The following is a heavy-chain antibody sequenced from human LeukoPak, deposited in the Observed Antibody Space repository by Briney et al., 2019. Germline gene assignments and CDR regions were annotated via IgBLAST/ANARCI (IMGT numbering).Heavy chain of an antibody. D-gene: IGHD4-17*01. CDR1: DGSLTNYD. Sequence: SETLSLTCTVSDGSLTNYDWSWVRQPPGKGPEFIGHVHYSGTTNYNPSLRSRVTISIDTSKQHFFLKLKSVTAADTAVYYCARGYGDFRVEGRYFHSWGQGTLVTVSS. CDR2: VHYSGTT. V-gene: IGHV4-59*01. CDR3: ARGYGDFRVEGRYFHS. J-gene: IGHJ4*02.